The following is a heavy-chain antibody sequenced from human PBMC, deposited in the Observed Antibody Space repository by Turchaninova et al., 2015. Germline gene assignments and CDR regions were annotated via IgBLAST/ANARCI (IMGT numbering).Heavy chain of an antibody. CDR1: GDSVPSNSAA. CDR3: ARSIAAYYFDY. V-gene: IGHV6-1*01. CDR2: TYYRSKWSN. J-gene: IGHJ4*02. Sequence: VPLQPSGPGLVKPSQTLSLPCSISGDSVPSNSAAWNGIRQSPSRGLEWLGRTYYRSKWSNDYAVSVKSRITINPDTSKNQFSLQLNSVTPEDTAVYYCARSIAAYYFDYWGQGTLVTVSS. D-gene: IGHD6-6*01.